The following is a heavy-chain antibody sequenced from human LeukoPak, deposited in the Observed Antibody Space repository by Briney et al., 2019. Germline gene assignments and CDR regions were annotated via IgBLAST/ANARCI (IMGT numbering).Heavy chain of an antibody. CDR3: ARVYYDSSGYYFRYFDY. CDR1: GGSISSSNW. V-gene: IGHV4-4*02. CDR2: VYHSGST. J-gene: IGHJ4*02. Sequence: SETLSLTCAVSGGSISSSNWWSWVRQPPGKGLEWIGEVYHSGSTNYNPSLKSRVTISVDKSKNQFSLKLSFVTAADTAVYYCARVYYDSSGYYFRYFDYWGQGTLVTVSS. D-gene: IGHD3-22*01.